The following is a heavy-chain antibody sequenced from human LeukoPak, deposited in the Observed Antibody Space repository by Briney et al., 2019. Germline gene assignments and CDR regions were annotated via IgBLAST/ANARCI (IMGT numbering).Heavy chain of an antibody. D-gene: IGHD2-15*01. Sequence: GGSLRLSCAASGFTFSNYGMHWVRQAPGKGLEWVTLISHDGSYKYYADSVRGRFAISRDNSKNTLYLQMISLRAGDSAVYYCAKDLPKWGYCSGGSCYSPLDYWGQGTLVTVSS. CDR3: AKDLPKWGYCSGGSCYSPLDY. J-gene: IGHJ4*02. CDR2: ISHDGSYK. CDR1: GFTFSNYG. V-gene: IGHV3-30*18.